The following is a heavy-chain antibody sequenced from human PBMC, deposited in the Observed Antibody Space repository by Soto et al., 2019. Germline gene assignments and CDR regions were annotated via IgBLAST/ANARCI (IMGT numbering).Heavy chain of an antibody. CDR2: ISYDGSNK. V-gene: IGHV3-30*18. CDR3: AKSFRRKDYYGMDV. CDR1: EFTFSSYG. Sequence: GGSLRLSCAASEFTFSSYGMHWVGQAQGKGLEWVAVISYDGSNKYYAHPVKGRFTISRDNSKNTLYLQMNSLRAEDTAVYYCAKSFRRKDYYGMDVWGQGATVTVSS. J-gene: IGHJ6*02.